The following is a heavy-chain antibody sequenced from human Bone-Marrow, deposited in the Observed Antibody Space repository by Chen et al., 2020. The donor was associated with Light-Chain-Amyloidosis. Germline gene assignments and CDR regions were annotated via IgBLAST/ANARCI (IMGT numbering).Heavy chain of an antibody. D-gene: IGHD2-21*01. CDR2: FDPEDGKT. CDR1: GYTLTEVA. CDR3: TTGDAIQSHHYGLDV. V-gene: IGHV1-24*01. J-gene: IGHJ6*02. Sequence: VQLVQSGAEVKKPGASVKVSCKVSGYTLTEVAMHWVRQTPGKGLEWMGGFDPEDGKTIYERKFQGRVTMTEDTSTDTAFMELSSLRSEDTAVYFCTTGDAIQSHHYGLDVWGQGTTVIVSS.